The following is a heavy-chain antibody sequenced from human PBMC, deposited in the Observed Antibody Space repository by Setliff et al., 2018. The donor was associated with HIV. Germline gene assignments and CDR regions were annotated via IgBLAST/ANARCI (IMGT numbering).Heavy chain of an antibody. CDR2: ITGSGDST. J-gene: IGHJ3*02. CDR1: GFTFSSYA. CDR3: ARGGFNHAFDI. Sequence: GGSLRLPCAASGFTFSSYAMTWVRQAPGKGLEWVSSITGSGDSTYYAESVKGRFTISRDNAKSTVYLQMGSLSADDTAVYYCARGGFNHAFDIWGQGTMVTVSS. D-gene: IGHD2-15*01. V-gene: IGHV3-23*01.